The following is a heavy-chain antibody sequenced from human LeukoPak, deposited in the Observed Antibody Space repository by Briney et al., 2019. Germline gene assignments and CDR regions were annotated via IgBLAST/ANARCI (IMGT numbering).Heavy chain of an antibody. CDR2: IYADGRT. CDR1: GDSITSGDYF. CDR3: ARYRLGWFDP. V-gene: IGHV4-61*02. Sequence: SQTLSLTCTVSGDSITSGDYFWSWIRQPAGKGLEWIGRIYADGRTNYNPSLKSRVTLSVDTSKNQFSLKVTSVTAADTAVYYCARYRLGWFDPWGQGTLVTASS. J-gene: IGHJ5*02. D-gene: IGHD1-26*01.